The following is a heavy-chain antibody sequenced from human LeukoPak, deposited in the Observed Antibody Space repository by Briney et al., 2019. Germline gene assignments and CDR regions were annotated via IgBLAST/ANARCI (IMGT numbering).Heavy chain of an antibody. V-gene: IGHV4-34*01. J-gene: IGHJ4*02. D-gene: IGHD5-18*01. Sequence: SETLSLTCAVYGGSFSGYYWSWIRQPPGKGLEWIGSIYYSGSTYYNPSLKSRVTISVDTSKNQFSLKLSSVTAADTAVYYCARKDTAMVAPDYWGQGTLVTVSS. CDR1: GGSFSGYY. CDR3: ARKDTAMVAPDY. CDR2: IYYSGST.